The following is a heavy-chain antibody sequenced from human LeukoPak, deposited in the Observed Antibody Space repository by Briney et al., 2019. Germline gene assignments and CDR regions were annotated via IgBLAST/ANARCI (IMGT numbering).Heavy chain of an antibody. CDR3: ARATPWLLPGY. CDR1: GGSISSYY. V-gene: IGHV4-59*01. J-gene: IGHJ4*02. CDR2: IYDTGNT. Sequence: SETLSLTCTVSGGSISSYYWSWVRQPPGKGLEWIGHIYDTGNTNYNPSLESRVTISVDTSKNQFSLRLTSVTAADTAVYFCARATPWLLPGYWGQGTLATVSS. D-gene: IGHD3-22*01.